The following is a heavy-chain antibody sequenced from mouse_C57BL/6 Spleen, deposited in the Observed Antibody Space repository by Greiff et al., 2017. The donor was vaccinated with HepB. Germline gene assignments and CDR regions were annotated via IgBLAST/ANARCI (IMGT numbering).Heavy chain of an antibody. CDR2: IYHSDSET. Sequence: QVQLQQSGAELVRPGSSVKLSCKASGYTFTSYWMDWVKQRPGQGLEWIGNIYHSDSETHYNQKFKDKATLTVDKSSSTAYMQLSSLTAEDSAVYYCAREGDYGNFDYWGQGTTRTVAS. CDR3: AREGDYGNFDY. J-gene: IGHJ2*01. CDR1: GYTFTSYW. V-gene: IGHV1-61*01. D-gene: IGHD2-4*01.